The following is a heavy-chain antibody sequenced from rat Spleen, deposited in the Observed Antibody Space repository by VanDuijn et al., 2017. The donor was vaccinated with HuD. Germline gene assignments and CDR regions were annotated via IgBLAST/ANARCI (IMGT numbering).Heavy chain of an antibody. CDR1: RLTFSNYY. CDR2: ISTGGGNT. CDR3: IRDVSFDY. V-gene: IGHV5-27*01. Sequence: EVQLVESGGGLVQPGRSLKLSCAASRLTFSNYYMAWVRQAPTKGLEWVAYISTGGGNTYYRDSVKGRFTISRDNAKSTLYLQMDSLRSEDTATYYCIRDVSFDYWGQGVMVTVSS. J-gene: IGHJ2*01.